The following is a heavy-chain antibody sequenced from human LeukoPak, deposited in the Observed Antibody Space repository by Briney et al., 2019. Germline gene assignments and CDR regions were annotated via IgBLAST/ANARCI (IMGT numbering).Heavy chain of an antibody. CDR3: ARVWCSSTSCYLRAHSTHDY. V-gene: IGHV1-18*01. J-gene: IGHJ4*02. CDR1: GYTFTSYG. D-gene: IGHD2-2*01. CDR2: ISAYNGNT. Sequence: GASVKVSCKASGYTFTSYGISWVRQAPGQGLEWMGWISAYNGNTNYAQKLQGRVTMTTDTSTSTAYMELRSLRSDDTAVYYCARVWCSSTSCYLRAHSTHDYWGQGTLVTVSS.